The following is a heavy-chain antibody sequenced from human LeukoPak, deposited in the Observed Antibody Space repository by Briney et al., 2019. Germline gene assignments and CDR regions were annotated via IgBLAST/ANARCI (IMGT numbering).Heavy chain of an antibody. J-gene: IGHJ4*02. CDR3: ARAAHHYDSSGYYYGPLDY. V-gene: IGHV4-34*01. CDR2: INHSGST. Sequence: PSETLSLTCAVYGGSFSGYYWSWIRQPPGKGLEWIGEINHSGSTNYNPSLKSRVTISVDTSKNQFSLKLSSVTAADTAVYYCARAAHHYDSSGYYYGPLDYWGQGTLVTVSS. D-gene: IGHD3-22*01. CDR1: GGSFSGYY.